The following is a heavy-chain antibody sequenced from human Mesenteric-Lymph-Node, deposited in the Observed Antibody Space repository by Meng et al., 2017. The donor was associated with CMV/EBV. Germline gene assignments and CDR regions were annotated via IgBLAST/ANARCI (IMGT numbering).Heavy chain of an antibody. CDR1: TFSTYS. Sequence: TFSTYSVSWVRQAPGLGLEWMGGIIPSLDIVNYARNFRGRITITADIADKSASTVYLELTSLRSEDTALYYCARVHQQLVRGYFDSWGQGTLVTVSS. D-gene: IGHD1-1*01. CDR2: IIPSLDIV. J-gene: IGHJ4*02. V-gene: IGHV1-69*10. CDR3: ARVHQQLVRGYFDS.